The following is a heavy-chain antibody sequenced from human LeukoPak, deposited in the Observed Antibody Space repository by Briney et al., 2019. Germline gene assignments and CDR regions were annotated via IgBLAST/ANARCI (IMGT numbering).Heavy chain of an antibody. V-gene: IGHV3-48*03. CDR3: ARGWAYYYDSSGYLYY. CDR2: ISSSGSTI. J-gene: IGHJ4*02. D-gene: IGHD3-22*01. CDR1: GFTFSSYE. Sequence: GGSLRLSCAASGFTFSSYEMNWVRQAPGKGLEWVSYISSSGSTIYYADSVKGRFTISRDNAKNSLYLQMNSLRAEDTAVYYCARGWAYYYDSSGYLYYWGQGTLVTVSS.